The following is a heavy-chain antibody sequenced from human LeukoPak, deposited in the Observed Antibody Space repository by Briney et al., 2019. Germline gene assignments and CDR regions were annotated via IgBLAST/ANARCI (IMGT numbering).Heavy chain of an antibody. J-gene: IGHJ4*02. Sequence: GGSLRLSCAASGFTLSTYNMKWVRQAPGKGLEWVSSISTSSSYIYYADSVKGRFTISRDNAKNSLYLQMNSLSAEDTAVYFCARVPCSSSGCDGNFEHWGQGTLVTVSS. V-gene: IGHV3-21*04. D-gene: IGHD2-2*01. CDR3: ARVPCSSSGCDGNFEH. CDR1: GFTLSTYN. CDR2: ISTSSSYI.